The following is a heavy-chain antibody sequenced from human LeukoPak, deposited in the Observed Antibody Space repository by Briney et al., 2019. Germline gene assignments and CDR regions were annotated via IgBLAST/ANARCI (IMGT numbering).Heavy chain of an antibody. Sequence: GGSLRLSCAASGFTFSSYWMHWVRQAPGKGLVWVSCINSDGSSTSYADSVKGRFTISRDNAKNTLYLQMNSLRAEDTAVYYCAREGGTVTSRLFDYWGQGTLVTVSS. V-gene: IGHV3-74*01. CDR1: GFTFSSYW. CDR3: AREGGTVTSRLFDY. D-gene: IGHD4-17*01. J-gene: IGHJ4*02. CDR2: INSDGSST.